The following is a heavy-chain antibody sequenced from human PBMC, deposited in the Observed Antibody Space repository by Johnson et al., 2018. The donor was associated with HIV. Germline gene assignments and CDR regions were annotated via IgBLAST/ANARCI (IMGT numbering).Heavy chain of an antibody. D-gene: IGHD4-17*01. Sequence: QVQLVESRGGVVQPGRSLRLSCAASGFTFSSYAMHWVRQAPGKGLEWVAVISYDGSNKYYADSVKGRFTIYRDNSKNTLYLQMNRLRAEDTAVYYCAMSVHDYGDYLWGRDAFDIWGQGTMVTVSS. CDR1: GFTFSSYA. V-gene: IGHV3-30-3*01. J-gene: IGHJ3*02. CDR2: ISYDGSNK. CDR3: AMSVHDYGDYLWGRDAFDI.